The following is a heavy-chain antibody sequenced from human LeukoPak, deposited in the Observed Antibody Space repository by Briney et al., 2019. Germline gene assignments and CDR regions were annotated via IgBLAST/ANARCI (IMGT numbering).Heavy chain of an antibody. CDR2: IKQDGSEK. J-gene: IGHJ4*02. D-gene: IGHD4-17*01. Sequence: QSGGSLRLSCAASGFTFSSYWMSWVRQAPGKGLEWVANIKQDGSEKYYVDSVKGRFTISRDNAKNSLYLQMNSLRAEDTAVYYCACTYGDSPPYFDYWGQGTLVTVSS. CDR1: GFTFSSYW. CDR3: ACTYGDSPPYFDY. V-gene: IGHV3-7*01.